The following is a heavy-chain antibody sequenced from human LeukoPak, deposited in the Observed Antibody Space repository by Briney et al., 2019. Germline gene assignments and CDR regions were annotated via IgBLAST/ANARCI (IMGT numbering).Heavy chain of an antibody. D-gene: IGHD2-8*01. CDR3: AREAGVMGAFDI. Sequence: ASVKVSCKASGYTFTGYYMHWVRQAPGQGLEWMGWINPNSGGTNYAQKFQGRVTMTRDTSISTAYMELSRLRSDDTAVYYCAREAGVMGAFDIWGQGTMVTVSS. CDR2: INPNSGGT. V-gene: IGHV1-2*02. J-gene: IGHJ3*02. CDR1: GYTFTGYY.